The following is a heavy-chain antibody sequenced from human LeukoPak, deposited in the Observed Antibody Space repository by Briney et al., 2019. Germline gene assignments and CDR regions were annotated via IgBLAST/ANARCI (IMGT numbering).Heavy chain of an antibody. Sequence: SETLSLTCAVYGGSFSGYYWSWIRQPPGKGLEWIGYIYYSGSTNYNPSLKSRVTISVDTSKNQFSLKLSSVTAADTAVYYCARHLKYGGNSFDYWGQGTLVTVSS. CDR3: ARHLKYGGNSFDY. CDR1: GGSFSGYY. J-gene: IGHJ4*02. CDR2: IYYSGST. D-gene: IGHD4-23*01. V-gene: IGHV4-59*08.